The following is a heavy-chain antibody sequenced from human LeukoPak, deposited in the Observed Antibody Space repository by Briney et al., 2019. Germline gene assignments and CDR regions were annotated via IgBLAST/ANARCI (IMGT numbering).Heavy chain of an antibody. D-gene: IGHD1-7*01. Sequence: KPSETLSLTCAVYGVSLRGYYWSWIRQSPHPGLEWIGEVNHEGDSIYSPSLKSRLTVSVDMSMNQFSLNLRSVTAADTAVYFCARGRNYVSDYYFGVWGKGTTVSVSS. CDR2: VNHEGDS. V-gene: IGHV4-34*01. J-gene: IGHJ6*03. CDR1: GVSLRGYY. CDR3: ARGRNYVSDYYFGV.